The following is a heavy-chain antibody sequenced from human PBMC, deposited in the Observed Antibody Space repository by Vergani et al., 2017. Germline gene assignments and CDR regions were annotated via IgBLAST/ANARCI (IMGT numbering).Heavy chain of an antibody. Sequence: EVQLVESGGGLVQPGGSLRLSCAASGFTFSSYAMSWVRQAPGKGLEWVSAISGSGGSTYYADSVKGRFTISRDNSKNTLYLQMNSLRAEDTAVYYCAKDLMKDSVLMVYADYGMDGWGQGTTVTVSS. V-gene: IGHV3-23*04. CDR3: AKDLMKDSVLMVYADYGMDG. J-gene: IGHJ6*02. CDR2: ISGSGGST. CDR1: GFTFSSYA. D-gene: IGHD2-8*01.